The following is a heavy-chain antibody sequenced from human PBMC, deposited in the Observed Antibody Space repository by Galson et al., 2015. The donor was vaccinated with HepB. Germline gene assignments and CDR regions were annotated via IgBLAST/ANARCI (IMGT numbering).Heavy chain of an antibody. V-gene: IGHV1-18*01. Sequence: SVKVSCKASGYTFTSYAITWVRQAPGQGLEWVGRISPYNRTTNFARKFQGRVTLTMDTFTSTAYMELRSLRPGVTAVYYCARGALGAVVVGAQSHWFDPWCPGSLVSVSS. CDR3: ARGALGAVVVGAQSHWFDP. D-gene: IGHD2-15*01. CDR1: GYTFTSYA. CDR2: ISPYNRTT. J-gene: IGHJ5*02.